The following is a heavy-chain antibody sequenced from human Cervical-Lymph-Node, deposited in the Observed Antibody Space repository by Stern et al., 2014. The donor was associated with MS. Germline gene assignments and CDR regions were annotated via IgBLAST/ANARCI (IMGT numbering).Heavy chain of an antibody. J-gene: IGHJ6*02. CDR3: ATHRGRVTYYYGMDV. CDR2: FDPEHGET. Sequence: VQLVQSGAEVKKPGASVKVSCKVSGYTLREISMHLLRQAPGKGLEWMGGFDPEHGETRYAQKVQGRVTMAEDRSTDTAYMELSSLRSEDTAVYYCATHRGRVTYYYGMDVWGQGTTVTVSS. V-gene: IGHV1-24*01. CDR1: GYTLREIS. D-gene: IGHD2-21*02.